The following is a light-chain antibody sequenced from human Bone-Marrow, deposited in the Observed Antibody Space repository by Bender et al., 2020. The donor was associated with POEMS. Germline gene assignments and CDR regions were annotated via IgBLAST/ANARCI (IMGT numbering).Light chain of an antibody. Sequence: QSVLTQPASMSGSPGQSITISCTGTSSDVGGYNYVSWYQQHPGKAPQLIIFAVSNRPSGVSNRFSGSKSGNTASLTISGLQAADEAAYYCSSYTNTMAVLFGGGTKLTVL. CDR3: SSYTNTMAVL. J-gene: IGLJ2*01. V-gene: IGLV2-14*01. CDR2: AVS. CDR1: SSDVGGYNY.